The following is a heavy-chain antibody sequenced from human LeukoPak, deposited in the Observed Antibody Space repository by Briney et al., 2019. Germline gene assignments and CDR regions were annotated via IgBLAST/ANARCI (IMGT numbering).Heavy chain of an antibody. J-gene: IGHJ6*02. CDR1: GFTFSAYA. CDR3: ARDLHYYVAMYV. CDR2: IGSDNSP. Sequence: GGSLRLSCAASGFTFSAYAMTWVRQAPGKGHEWVSCIGSDNSPHYSESVKGRFAISRDNSKSMLFLQLSSLRAEDTALYYCARDLHYYVAMYVWGQGTTVTVSS. V-gene: IGHV3-23*01. D-gene: IGHD3-10*02.